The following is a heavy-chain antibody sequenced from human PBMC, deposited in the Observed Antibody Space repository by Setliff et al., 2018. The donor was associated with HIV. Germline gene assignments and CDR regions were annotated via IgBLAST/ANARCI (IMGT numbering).Heavy chain of an antibody. CDR1: GGSINNYY. J-gene: IGHJ3*02. CDR3: ARVWDFYDSSGFLWSHGFDI. D-gene: IGHD3-22*01. CDR2: IHYSGTT. V-gene: IGHV4-59*01. Sequence: PSETLSLTCSVSGGSINNYYWSWIRQPPGKGLEWIGQIHYSGTTKYSPSLKSRVTISVDTSNDEFSLKLTSVSEADTAVYYCARVWDFYDSSGFLWSHGFDIRGQGTMVTVSS.